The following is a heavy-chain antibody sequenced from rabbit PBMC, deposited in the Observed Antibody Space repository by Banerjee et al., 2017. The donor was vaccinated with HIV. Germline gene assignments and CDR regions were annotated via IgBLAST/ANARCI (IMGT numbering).Heavy chain of an antibody. D-gene: IGHD1-1*01. CDR1: GFSFSSSYS. V-gene: IGHV1S40*01. J-gene: IGHJ4*01. CDR3: ARLDSSTGGYYGFNL. CDR2: IFSDGNT. Sequence: QSLEESGGDLVTPGAALTLPCTASGFSFSSSYSMGWVRQAPGKGLEWIACIFSDGNTYYANWAKGRFTISKTSSTTVDLQMTSLTAADTATYFCARLDSSTGGYYGFNLWGPGTLVTVS.